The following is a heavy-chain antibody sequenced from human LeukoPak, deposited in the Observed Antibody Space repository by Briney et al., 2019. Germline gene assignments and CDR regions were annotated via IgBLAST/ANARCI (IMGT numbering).Heavy chain of an antibody. CDR2: MNPNSGNT. J-gene: IGHJ3*02. CDR3: ARVSRSGDAFDI. V-gene: IGHV1-8*01. Sequence: GASVKVSCKASGYTFTSYDINWVRQATGQGLEWMGWMNPNSGNTGYAQKFQGRVTITRNTSISTAYMELSSLRSEDTAVYYCARVSRSGDAFDIWGQGTMVTVSS. CDR1: GYTFTSYD. D-gene: IGHD6-19*01.